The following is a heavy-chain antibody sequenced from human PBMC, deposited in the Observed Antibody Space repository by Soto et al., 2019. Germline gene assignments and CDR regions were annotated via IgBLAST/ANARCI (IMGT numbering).Heavy chain of an antibody. CDR3: AREGSYHDFDY. CDR2: ISGYNGDT. V-gene: IGHV1-18*01. D-gene: IGHD3-16*02. CDR1: GYTFTSYG. J-gene: IGHJ4*02. Sequence: ASVKVSCKASGYTFTSYGISWVRQAPGQGLAWMGWISGYNGDTNYAQKFQGRVTLTTDTSTGTAYLEVMTLRSDDTAVYYCAREGSYHDFDYWGLGTLVTSPQ.